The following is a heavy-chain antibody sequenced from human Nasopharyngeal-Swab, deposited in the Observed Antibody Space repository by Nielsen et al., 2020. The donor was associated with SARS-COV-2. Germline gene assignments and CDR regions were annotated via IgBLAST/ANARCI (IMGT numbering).Heavy chain of an antibody. D-gene: IGHD5-12*01. CDR3: AKGAGYEGFDY. Sequence: GGSLRLTCAASGFTFSSNAFSWVCQAPGKGLEWVSTISGSGGSTYYADSVKGRFTISRDNSKNTLYLQMNSLRAEDTAVYYCAKGAGYEGFDYWGQGTLVTVSS. CDR1: GFTFSSNA. J-gene: IGHJ4*02. CDR2: ISGSGGST. V-gene: IGHV3-23*01.